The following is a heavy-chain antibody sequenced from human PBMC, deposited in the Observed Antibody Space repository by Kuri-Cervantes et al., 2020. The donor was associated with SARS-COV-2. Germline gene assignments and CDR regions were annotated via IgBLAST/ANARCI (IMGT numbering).Heavy chain of an antibody. Sequence: GGSLRLSCAASGFTFSSYAMSWVRQAPGKGLEWVSAISGSGGSTYYADSVKGRFTISRDNSKNTLYLQMNSLRAEDTAVYYCAKDPYYYDSSGYYYVDWFDPWGQGTRVTCYS. CDR2: ISGSGGST. V-gene: IGHV3-23*01. CDR3: AKDPYYYDSSGYYYVDWFDP. CDR1: GFTFSSYA. J-gene: IGHJ5*02. D-gene: IGHD3-22*01.